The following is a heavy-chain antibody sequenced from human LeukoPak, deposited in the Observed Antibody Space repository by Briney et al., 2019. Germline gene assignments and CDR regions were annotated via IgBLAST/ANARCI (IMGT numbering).Heavy chain of an antibody. CDR3: ARAAQYYDYVWGSYRPYNWFDP. CDR2: INHSGST. D-gene: IGHD3-16*02. Sequence: PSETLSLTCAVYGGSFSGYYWSWIRQPPGKGLEWIGEINHSGSTNYNPSLKSRVTISVDTSKNQFSLKLSSVTAADTAVYYCARAAQYYDYVWGSYRPYNWFDPWGQGTLVTVSS. J-gene: IGHJ5*02. V-gene: IGHV4-34*01. CDR1: GGSFSGYY.